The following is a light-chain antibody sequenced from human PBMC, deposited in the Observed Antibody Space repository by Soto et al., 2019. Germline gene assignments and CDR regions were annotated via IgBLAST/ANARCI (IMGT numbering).Light chain of an antibody. CDR2: DAS. Sequence: IVLTQSPAPLSLSPVERATLSCRSSQSVRNNYLAWYQQQPGQAPRILIYDASSRATGIPDRFSGSGSGTDFTLTISRLEPEDFAVYYCQQYGSSGTFGQGTKVDIK. V-gene: IGKV3-20*01. CDR1: QSVRNNY. CDR3: QQYGSSGT. J-gene: IGKJ1*01.